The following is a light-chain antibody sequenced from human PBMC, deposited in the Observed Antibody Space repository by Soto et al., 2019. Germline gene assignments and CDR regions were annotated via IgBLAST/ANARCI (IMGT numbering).Light chain of an antibody. CDR2: DSS. CDR3: QQRKNWPPIT. J-gene: IGKJ5*01. Sequence: EIALTQSPATLSLSPGETVTLSCRASQNVDKFLAWYQQRPGQPPRLLIFDSSNRATGVPVRFSGSGSGTVFTLTIGSLEPEDSAVYYCQQRKNWPPITFGQGTRLEIK. V-gene: IGKV3-11*01. CDR1: QNVDKF.